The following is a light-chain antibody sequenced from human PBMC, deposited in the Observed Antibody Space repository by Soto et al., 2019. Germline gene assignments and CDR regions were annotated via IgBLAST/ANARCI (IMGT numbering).Light chain of an antibody. CDR3: SSYTCSSTLVV. Sequence: QSALTQPASVSGSPGQSITISCTGTSSDVGGYNYVSWYQQHPGKAPKLMIYDVSNRPSGGSNRFSGSKSGNTASLTISGLQAEDEADYYCSSYTCSSTLVVFGGGTKLTVL. CDR1: SSDVGGYNY. CDR2: DVS. V-gene: IGLV2-14*01. J-gene: IGLJ2*01.